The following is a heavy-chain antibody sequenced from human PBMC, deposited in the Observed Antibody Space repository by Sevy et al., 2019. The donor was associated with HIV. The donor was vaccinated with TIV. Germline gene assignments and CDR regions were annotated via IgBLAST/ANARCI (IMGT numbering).Heavy chain of an antibody. D-gene: IGHD4-17*01. Sequence: GGSLRLSCEASGFTFNSHAMTWVRQAPGKGLEWVSAISGSGDYKYYASSVKGRVTIYRDNSKNIMYLQMTSLGADATAVYYCAKSSLPYGDYHFDFWGQGTVVTVSS. CDR3: AKSSLPYGDYHFDF. J-gene: IGHJ4*02. CDR2: ISGSGDYK. V-gene: IGHV3-23*01. CDR1: GFTFNSHA.